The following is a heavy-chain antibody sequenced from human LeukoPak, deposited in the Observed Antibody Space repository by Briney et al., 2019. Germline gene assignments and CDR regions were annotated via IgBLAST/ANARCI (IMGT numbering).Heavy chain of an antibody. D-gene: IGHD4-23*01. V-gene: IGHV4-39*01. J-gene: IGHJ4*02. CDR3: ARHFLTTVVTPPDY. Sequence: KPSETLSLTCTVSGVSISSSSYYWGWIRQPPGKGLEWIGSIYYSGSTYYNPSLKSRVTISVDTSKNQFSLKLSPVTAADTAVYYCARHFLTTVVTPPDYWGQGTLVTVSS. CDR1: GVSISSSSYY. CDR2: IYYSGST.